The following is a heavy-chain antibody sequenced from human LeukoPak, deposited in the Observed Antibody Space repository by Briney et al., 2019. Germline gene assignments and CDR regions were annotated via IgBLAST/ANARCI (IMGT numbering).Heavy chain of an antibody. J-gene: IGHJ4*02. CDR1: GGTFSSYA. CDR3: ARGAYDSSGYRNYYFDY. V-gene: IGHV1-69*13. Sequence: SVKVSCKASGGTFSSYAISWVRQAPGQGLEWMGGIIPIFGTANYAQKFQGRVTITADESTSTAYMELSSLRSEDTAVYYCARGAYDSSGYRNYYFDYWGQGTLVTVSS. D-gene: IGHD3-22*01. CDR2: IIPIFGTA.